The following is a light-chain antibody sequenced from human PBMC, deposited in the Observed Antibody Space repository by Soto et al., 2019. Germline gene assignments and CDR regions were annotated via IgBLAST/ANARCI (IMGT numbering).Light chain of an antibody. V-gene: IGKV4-1*01. CDR3: QQYYSTPQT. CDR1: QSVLYSSNNKNY. J-gene: IGKJ1*01. Sequence: DIVMTQSPDSLAVSLGERATINCKSSQSVLYSSNNKNYLAWYQQKPGQPPKLLICWASTRESGVPDRFSGSGSGTDFTLTISSLQAEDVAVYYCQQYYSTPQTFGQGTKVDI. CDR2: WAS.